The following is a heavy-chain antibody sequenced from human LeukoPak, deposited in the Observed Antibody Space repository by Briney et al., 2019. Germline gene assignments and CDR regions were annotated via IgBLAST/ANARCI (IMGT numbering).Heavy chain of an antibody. J-gene: IGHJ4*02. CDR3: ARGHYDVLAASYKWTPDY. V-gene: IGHV3-21*01. D-gene: IGHD3-9*01. CDR2: ITSGGDYI. CDR1: GFTFNTFN. Sequence: GGSLRLSCAASGFTFNTFNMNWVRQAPGKGLEWVSPITSGGDYIYYADSVKGRFTTSRDNAKNSLSLQLNSLRVKDTAVYYCARGHYDVLAASYKWTPDYWGQGTLVTVSS.